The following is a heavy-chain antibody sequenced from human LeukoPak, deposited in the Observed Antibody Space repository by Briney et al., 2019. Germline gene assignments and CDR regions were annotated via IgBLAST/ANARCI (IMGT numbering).Heavy chain of an antibody. CDR1: GGPISSGSHY. CDR3: ARTYYDPLTGYYSGGGPFDS. V-gene: IGHV4-61*02. J-gene: IGHJ4*02. CDR2: IYTSGRT. D-gene: IGHD3-9*01. Sequence: SETLSLTCTVSGGPISSGSHYWSWIRQPAGKGLEWIGRIYTSGRTNYNLSLKSRVTISIDMSKKQFSLKLSSVTAADTAVYHCARTYYDPLTGYYSGGGPFDSWGQGTLVTVSS.